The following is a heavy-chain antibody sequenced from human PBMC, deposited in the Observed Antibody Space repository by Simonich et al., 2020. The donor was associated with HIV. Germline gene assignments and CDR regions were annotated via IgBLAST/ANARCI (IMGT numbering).Heavy chain of an antibody. CDR1: GGSFSGCY. CDR3: ARQSYDSSGFYFDY. J-gene: IGHJ4*02. V-gene: IGHV4-34*01. CDR2: INHSGST. Sequence: QVQLQQWGAGLLKPSETLSLTCAVYGGSFSGCYWSWIRQPPGKGLEWIGEINHSGSTNYNPSLKSRVTISVDTAKNQFSLKLSSVTAADTAVYYCARQSYDSSGFYFDYWGQGTLVTVSS. D-gene: IGHD6-25*01.